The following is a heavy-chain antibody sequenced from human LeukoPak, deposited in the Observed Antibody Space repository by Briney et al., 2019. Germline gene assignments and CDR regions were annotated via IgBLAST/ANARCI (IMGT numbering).Heavy chain of an antibody. Sequence: SETLSLTCAVYGGSFSGYYWSWIRQPPGKGLEWIGEINHSGSTNYNPSLKSRVTISVDTSKNQFSLKLSSVTAADTAVYYCARVRILLPRYCSSTSCRTSAFDIWGQGTMVTVSS. J-gene: IGHJ3*02. CDR3: ARVRILLPRYCSSTSCRTSAFDI. CDR1: GGSFSGYY. D-gene: IGHD2-2*01. CDR2: INHSGST. V-gene: IGHV4-34*01.